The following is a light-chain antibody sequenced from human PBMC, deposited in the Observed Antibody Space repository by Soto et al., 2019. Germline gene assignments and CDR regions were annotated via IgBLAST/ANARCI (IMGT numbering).Light chain of an antibody. Sequence: DIQMTQSPSTLSASVGDRITTTSPASQSISSWLAWYQQKPGKAPKLLIYKASSLESGVPSRFSGSGSGTEFTLTISSLQPGDFATYYCQHYNTYPWTFGQGTKVDIK. CDR1: QSISSW. CDR3: QHYNTYPWT. V-gene: IGKV1-5*03. CDR2: KAS. J-gene: IGKJ1*01.